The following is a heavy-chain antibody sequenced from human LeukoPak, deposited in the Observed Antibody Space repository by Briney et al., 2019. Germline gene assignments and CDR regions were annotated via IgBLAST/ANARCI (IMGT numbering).Heavy chain of an antibody. CDR2: IYSGGST. J-gene: IGHJ4*02. V-gene: IGHV3-66*02. CDR1: GFTVSSNY. CDR3: ARLDFWSGYTFDY. Sequence: PGGSLRLSCAASGFTVSSNYMSWVRQAPGKGLEWVSVIYSGGSTYYADSVKGRFTISRDNSKNTLYLQMNSLRAEDTAVYNCARLDFWSGYTFDYWGQGTLVTVSS. D-gene: IGHD3-3*01.